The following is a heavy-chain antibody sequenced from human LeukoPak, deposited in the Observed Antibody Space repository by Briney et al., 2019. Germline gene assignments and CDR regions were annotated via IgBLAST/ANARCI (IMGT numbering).Heavy chain of an antibody. CDR1: GGSISSYY. CDR3: ARSSLRTQNSAYYYDSSGYNRYFQH. V-gene: IGHV4-59*01. CDR2: IYYSGST. D-gene: IGHD3-22*01. J-gene: IGHJ1*01. Sequence: PSETLSLTCTVSGGSISSYYWSWIRQPPGKGLEWIGYIYYSGSTNYNPSLKSRVTISVDTSKNQFSLKLSSVTAADTAVYYCARSSLRTQNSAYYYDSSGYNRYFQHWGQGTLVTVSS.